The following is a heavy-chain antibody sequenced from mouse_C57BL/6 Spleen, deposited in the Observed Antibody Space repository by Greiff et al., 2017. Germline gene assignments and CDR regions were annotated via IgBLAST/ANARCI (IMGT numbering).Heavy chain of an antibody. J-gene: IGHJ4*01. CDR3: ARQDGYYVEYYARDY. Sequence: EVQGVESGGGLVKPGGSLKLSCAASGFTFSDYGMHWVRQAPVKGLEWVAYISSGSSTIYYADTVKGRFTISRDNAKNTLFLQMTSLRSEDTAMYYCARQDGYYVEYYARDYWGQGTSVTVSS. V-gene: IGHV5-17*01. CDR2: ISSGSSTI. CDR1: GFTFSDYG. D-gene: IGHD2-3*01.